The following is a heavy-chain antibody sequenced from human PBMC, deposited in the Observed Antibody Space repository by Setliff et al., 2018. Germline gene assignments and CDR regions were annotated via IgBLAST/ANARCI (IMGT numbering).Heavy chain of an antibody. CDR2: INPHNEGT. CDR3: SRGRRGSTWTSDS. V-gene: IGHV1-2*02. Sequence: ASVKVSCKASGDTFRSYGFSWVRQAPGQGLEWVGGINPHNEGTTFAQKFQDRVTATTDTSITTAYLKLSGLTSDDTAVYYCSRGRRGSTWTSDSWGQGTLVTVSS. D-gene: IGHD2-2*01. J-gene: IGHJ4*02. CDR1: GDTFRSYG.